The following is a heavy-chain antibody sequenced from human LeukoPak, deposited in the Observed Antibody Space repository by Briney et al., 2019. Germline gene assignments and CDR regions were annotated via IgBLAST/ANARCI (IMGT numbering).Heavy chain of an antibody. CDR3: AKDPITYYYDTSGYSRFDH. J-gene: IGHJ4*02. V-gene: IGHV3-7*03. D-gene: IGHD3-22*01. CDR1: GFTFSSYA. Sequence: GGSLRLSCAASGFTFSSYAMSWVRQAPGKGLEWVANIKQDGSEKYYVDSVKGRFTISRDNAKNSLYLQMNSLRAEDTAVYYCAKDPITYYYDTSGYSRFDHWGQGTLVTVSS. CDR2: IKQDGSEK.